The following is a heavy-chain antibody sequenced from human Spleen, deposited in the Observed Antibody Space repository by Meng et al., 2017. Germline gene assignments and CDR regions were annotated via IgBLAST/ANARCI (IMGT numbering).Heavy chain of an antibody. Sequence: GESLKISCAASGFTFSSYEMNWVRLAPGKGLEWLSYISRSGDTIYYADSVKGRFTISRDNPKNSLYLQMNSLRAEDTAVYYCAGLFYDRAFDIWGQGTMVTVSS. J-gene: IGHJ3*02. V-gene: IGHV3-48*03. CDR3: AGLFYDRAFDI. CDR2: ISRSGDTI. D-gene: IGHD3-22*01. CDR1: GFTFSSYE.